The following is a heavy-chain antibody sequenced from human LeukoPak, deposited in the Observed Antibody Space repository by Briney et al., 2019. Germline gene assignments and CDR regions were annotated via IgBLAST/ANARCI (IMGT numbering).Heavy chain of an antibody. CDR2: IKSKFDGGTA. Sequence: GGSLRLSCAASGFTFSNAWMSWVRQAPGKGLEWVGRIKSKFDGGTAVYGASVKDRFTISRDDSKNTLSLQMNSLKTEDTAVYYCTTALTRIGYCSSTTCSSDYWGQGTLVTVSS. CDR3: TTALTRIGYCSSTTCSSDY. CDR1: GFTFSNAW. J-gene: IGHJ4*02. D-gene: IGHD2-2*01. V-gene: IGHV3-15*01.